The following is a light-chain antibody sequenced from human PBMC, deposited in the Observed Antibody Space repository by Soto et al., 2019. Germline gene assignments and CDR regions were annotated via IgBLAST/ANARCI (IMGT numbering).Light chain of an antibody. J-gene: IGLJ2*01. Sequence: QTVVTEEPSLTVPTGETVSLICGPSSCSVTSGNYTYWFKQNSAHAPRTLIYDTTHKHSRTPARFSGSLIGGKAALTLSGAQPEDEAEYYCLLTYGDTRVFGGGTKLTVL. CDR1: SCSVTSGNY. V-gene: IGLV7-46*01. CDR3: LLTYGDTRV. CDR2: DTT.